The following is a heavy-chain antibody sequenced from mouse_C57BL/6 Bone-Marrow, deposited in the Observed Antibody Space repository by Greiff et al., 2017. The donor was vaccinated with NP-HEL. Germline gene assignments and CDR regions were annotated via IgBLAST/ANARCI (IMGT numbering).Heavy chain of an antibody. CDR2: IHPNSGST. J-gene: IGHJ3*01. CDR3: ARNPPLFLTTLFAY. CDR1: GYTFTSYW. D-gene: IGHD1-1*02. Sequence: QVQLQQPGAELVKPGASVKLSCKASGYTFTSYWMHWVKQRPGQGLEWIGMIHPNSGSTNYNEKFKSKATLTVDKSSSTAYMQLSSLTSEDSAVYYCARNPPLFLTTLFAYWGQGTLVTVSA. V-gene: IGHV1-64*01.